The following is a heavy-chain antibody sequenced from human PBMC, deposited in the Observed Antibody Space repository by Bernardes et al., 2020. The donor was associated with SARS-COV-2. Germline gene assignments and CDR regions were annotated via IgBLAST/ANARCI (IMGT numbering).Heavy chain of an antibody. CDR1: GFTFSSYA. V-gene: IGHV3-23*01. J-gene: IGHJ6*02. D-gene: IGHD4-17*01. Sequence: GGSLRLSCAASGFTFSSYAMSWVRQAPGKGLEWVSAISGSGGSTYYADSVKGRFTISRDNSKNTLYLQMNSLRAEDTAVYYCANPPVPGYGDYGGTEGNPQMDVWGQGTTVTVSS. CDR3: ANPPVPGYGDYGGTEGNPQMDV. CDR2: ISGSGGST.